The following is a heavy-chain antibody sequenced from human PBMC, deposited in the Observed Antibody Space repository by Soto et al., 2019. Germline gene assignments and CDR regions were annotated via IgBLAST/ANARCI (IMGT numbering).Heavy chain of an antibody. Sequence: QVQLVESGGGVVQPGRSLRLSCAASGFTFSSYGMHWVRQAPGKGLEWVAVISYDGSNKYYADSVKGRFTISRDNSKNTLYLQMNSLRAEDTAVYYCAKDHLLGYWGQGTLVTVSS. J-gene: IGHJ4*02. CDR2: ISYDGSNK. V-gene: IGHV3-30*18. CDR3: AKDHLLGY. D-gene: IGHD3-16*01. CDR1: GFTFSSYG.